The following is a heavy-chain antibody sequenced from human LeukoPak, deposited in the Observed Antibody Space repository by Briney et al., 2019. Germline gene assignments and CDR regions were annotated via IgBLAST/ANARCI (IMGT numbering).Heavy chain of an antibody. D-gene: IGHD2-2*01. J-gene: IGHJ6*03. CDR3: ARVSCRTSCLWAYIDV. V-gene: IGHV3-23*01. Sequence: PGGPLRLSCAASGFTFSSYAMSWVRQAPGKGLEWVSAISGSGGSTYYADSVKGRFTISRDNAKNSLYLQMNSLRAEDTAVYYCARVSCRTSCLWAYIDVWGKGTTVTVSS. CDR1: GFTFSSYA. CDR2: ISGSGGST.